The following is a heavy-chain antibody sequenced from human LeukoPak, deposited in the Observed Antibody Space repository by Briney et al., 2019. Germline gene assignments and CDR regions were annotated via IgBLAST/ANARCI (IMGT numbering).Heavy chain of an antibody. CDR1: GFTFSNYA. CDR3: ARDALRYCSSTSCYLFDP. D-gene: IGHD2-2*01. J-gene: IGHJ5*02. Sequence: GGSLRLSCAASGFTFSNYAMSWVRQAPGKGLEWVSAITGSGSGIYYADSVKGRFTISRDNSKNTLYLQMNSLRAEDTAVYYCARDALRYCSSTSCYLFDPWGQGTLVTVSS. CDR2: ITGSGSGI. V-gene: IGHV3-23*01.